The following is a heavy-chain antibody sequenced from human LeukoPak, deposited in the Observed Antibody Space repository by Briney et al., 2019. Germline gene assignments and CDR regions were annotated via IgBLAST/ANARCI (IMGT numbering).Heavy chain of an antibody. CDR3: GGELVVVAATQPGAYYGMDV. V-gene: IGHV4-59*01. J-gene: IGHJ6*02. D-gene: IGHD2-15*01. Sequence: SSETLSLTCTVSGGSISSYYWSWIRQPPGKGLEWIGYIYYSGSTNYNPSLKSRVTISVDTSKNQFSLKLSSGTAADTAVYYRGGELVVVAATQPGAYYGMDVWGQGTTVTASS. CDR1: GGSISSYY. CDR2: IYYSGST.